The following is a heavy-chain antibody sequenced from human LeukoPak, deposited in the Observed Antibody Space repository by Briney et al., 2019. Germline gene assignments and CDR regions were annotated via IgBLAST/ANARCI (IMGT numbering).Heavy chain of an antibody. V-gene: IGHV4-61*02. CDR1: GGSISSGSYY. CDR3: ARGLNSGSYGN. CDR2: IYTSGST. D-gene: IGHD1-26*01. Sequence: SETLSLTCTVSGGSISSGSYYWSWIRQPAGKGLEWIGRIYTSGSTNYNPSLKSRVTISVDTSKNQFSLKLSSVTAADTAVYYCARGLNSGSYGNWGQGTLATVSS. J-gene: IGHJ4*02.